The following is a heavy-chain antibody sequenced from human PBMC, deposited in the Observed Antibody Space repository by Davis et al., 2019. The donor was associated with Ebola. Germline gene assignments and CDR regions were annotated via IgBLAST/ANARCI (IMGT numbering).Heavy chain of an antibody. CDR2: ISSSSSYI. J-gene: IGHJ4*02. V-gene: IGHV3-21*04. CDR1: GFTFSSYS. D-gene: IGHD3-22*01. CDR3: AKLDGGSSGYQIDY. Sequence: PGGSLRLSCTASGFTFSSYSMNWVRQAPGKGLEWVSSISSSSSYIYYADSVKGRFTISRDNSKNTLYLQMNSLRAEDTAVYYCAKLDGGSSGYQIDYWGQGTLVTVSS.